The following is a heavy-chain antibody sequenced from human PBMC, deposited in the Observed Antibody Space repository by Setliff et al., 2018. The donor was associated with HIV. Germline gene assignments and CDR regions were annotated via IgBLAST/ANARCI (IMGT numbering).Heavy chain of an antibody. Sequence: SETLSLTCTVSGGSISSPGYYWSWIRQHPGKGLEWIGYFYYTGSDYYNPSLKSRVTISVDTSKNQFSLKLSSVTAADTAVYYCARGGGSRAATSSYYYMDVWGKGTTVTVSS. CDR2: FYYTGSD. CDR3: ARGGGSRAATSSYYYMDV. CDR1: GGSISSPGYY. D-gene: IGHD2-15*01. V-gene: IGHV4-31*03. J-gene: IGHJ6*03.